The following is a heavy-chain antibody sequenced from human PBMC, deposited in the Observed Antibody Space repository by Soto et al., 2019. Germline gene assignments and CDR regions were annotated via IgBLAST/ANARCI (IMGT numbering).Heavy chain of an antibody. V-gene: IGHV3-23*01. Sequence: GSLRLSCAASGFTFSNYAMSWVRQAPGKGLEWLSTITGGVSTTYYADSVKGRFTISRDNSKNTLYLQMNSLRAEDTAVYYCAKGLYDSSGYYFPPYCFDYWGQGTLVTVSS. CDR1: GFTFSNYA. CDR3: AKGLYDSSGYYFPPYCFDY. CDR2: ITGGVSTT. D-gene: IGHD3-22*01. J-gene: IGHJ4*02.